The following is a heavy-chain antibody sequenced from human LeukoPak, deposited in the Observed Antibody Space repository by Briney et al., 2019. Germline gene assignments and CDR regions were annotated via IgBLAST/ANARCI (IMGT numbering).Heavy chain of an antibody. D-gene: IGHD3-22*01. V-gene: IGHV3-23*01. CDR3: AKNYDNSGYSPNWFDP. Sequence: GGSLRLSCAASGFTFSSYAMSWVRQAPGKGLEWVSAISGSDGSTYYADSVEGRFTISRDNSKNTLYLQMNSLRAEDTAVYYCAKNYDNSGYSPNWFDPWGQGTLVTVSS. CDR1: GFTFSSYA. CDR2: ISGSDGST. J-gene: IGHJ5*02.